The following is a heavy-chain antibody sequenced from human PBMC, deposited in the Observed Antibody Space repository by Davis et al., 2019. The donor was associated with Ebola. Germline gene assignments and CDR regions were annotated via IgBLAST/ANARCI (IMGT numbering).Heavy chain of an antibody. CDR3: ARERGLLRFGMDV. CDR1: GGSISSGGYY. V-gene: IGHV4-31*03. D-gene: IGHD1-26*01. Sequence: SETLSLTCTVSGGSISSGGYYWSWIRQHPGKGLEWIGYIYYSGSTYYNPSLKSRVTISVDTSKNQFSLKVSSVTAADTAVYYCARERGLLRFGMDVWGQGTTVTVSS. CDR2: IYYSGST. J-gene: IGHJ6*02.